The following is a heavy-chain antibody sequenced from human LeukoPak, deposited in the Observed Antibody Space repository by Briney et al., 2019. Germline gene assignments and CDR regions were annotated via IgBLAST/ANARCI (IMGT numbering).Heavy chain of an antibody. CDR2: INPNSGGT. CDR3: ARDRESDDYGDYVGYYYYYMDV. J-gene: IGHJ6*03. Sequence: ASVKVSCKASGYTFTGYYMHWVRQAPGQGLEWMGWINPNSGGTNYAQKFQGRVTMTRDTSISTAYMELSRLRSDDTAVYYCARDRESDDYGDYVGYYYYYMDVWGKGTTVTVSS. CDR1: GYTFTGYY. V-gene: IGHV1-2*02. D-gene: IGHD4-17*01.